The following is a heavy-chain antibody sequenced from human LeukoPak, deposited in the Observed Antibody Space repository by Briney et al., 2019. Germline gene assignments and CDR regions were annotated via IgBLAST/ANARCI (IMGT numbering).Heavy chain of an antibody. V-gene: IGHV4-39*01. CDR1: GDSITNSNYF. J-gene: IGHJ4*02. D-gene: IGHD2-21*02. Sequence: SETLSLTCTVSGDSITNSNYFWGWIRQPPGQGLEWIGEVFYNGNTHYNPSLKSRVTISTDTSKIQFSLTLTAVTASDTAIYYCARRSPLVVVTAAHYYDYWGQGTLVTVSS. CDR2: VFYNGNT. CDR3: ARRSPLVVVTAAHYYDY.